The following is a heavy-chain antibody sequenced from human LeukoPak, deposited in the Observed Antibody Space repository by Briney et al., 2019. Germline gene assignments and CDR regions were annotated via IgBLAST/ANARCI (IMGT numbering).Heavy chain of an antibody. D-gene: IGHD3-3*01. V-gene: IGHV4-61*02. CDR3: ARIGSHNDFWSGYSD. Sequence: SETLSLTCTVSGGSISNGAYYWSWIRQPAGKTLEWIGRIYSTGVTDYSPSFKSRVSMSLDTSRNHFSLKLRSVTAADTAMYYGARIGSHNDFWSGYSDCGQGTLVAVSS. CDR1: GGSISNGAYY. J-gene: IGHJ4*02. CDR2: IYSTGVT.